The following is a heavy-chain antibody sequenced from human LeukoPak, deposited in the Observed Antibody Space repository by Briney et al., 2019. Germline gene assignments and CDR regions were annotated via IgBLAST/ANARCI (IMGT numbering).Heavy chain of an antibody. Sequence: PSQTQSLTCTVSGGAITSGGYSWNWIRQPPGKGLEWIGCIYDRGPAYYNPSLKSRFTISVDRPKNQFFLNVTSLTAADTAVYYCARSRQASGLLSSWGQGTRVVVSS. CDR1: GGAITSGGYS. V-gene: IGHV4-30-2*01. J-gene: IGHJ5*02. D-gene: IGHD3-10*01. CDR2: IYDRGPA. CDR3: ARSRQASGLLSS.